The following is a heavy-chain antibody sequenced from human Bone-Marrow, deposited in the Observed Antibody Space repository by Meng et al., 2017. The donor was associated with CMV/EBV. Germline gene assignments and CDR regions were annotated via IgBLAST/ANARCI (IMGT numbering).Heavy chain of an antibody. CDR3: ARDLKEDCSSTSCYSDYYYYGMDV. Sequence: SVKVSCKASGFSFTNAAVQWVRQARGEPLEWIGWIVVGSGYTSYAQKFQGRVTITTGMATSTAYMERSRLRSDDTAVYYCARDLKEDCSSTSCYSDYYYYGMDVWGQGPTVPVPS. CDR2: IVVGSGYT. D-gene: IGHD2-2*02. V-gene: IGHV1-58*01. CDR1: GFSFTNAA. J-gene: IGHJ6*02.